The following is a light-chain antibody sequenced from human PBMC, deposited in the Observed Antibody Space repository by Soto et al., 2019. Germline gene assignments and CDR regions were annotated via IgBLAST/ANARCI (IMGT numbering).Light chain of an antibody. CDR2: DVT. CDR3: NSVTTLSTLV. CDR1: STDIGSYTW. Sequence: QSALTQPASMSGSPGQSITISCTGASTDIGSYTWVSWYQQHPGKVPKLLIYDVTKRPSGVSSLFAGSKSGNTAPLTISRLQAEDEAYYYCNSVTTLSTLVFGGGTKLTVL. J-gene: IGLJ2*01. V-gene: IGLV2-14*03.